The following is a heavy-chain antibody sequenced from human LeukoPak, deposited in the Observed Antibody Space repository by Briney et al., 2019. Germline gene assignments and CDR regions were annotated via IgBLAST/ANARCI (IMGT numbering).Heavy chain of an antibody. CDR1: GGSITSNSYY. Sequence: SETLSLTCTVSGGSITSNSYYWGWIRQPPGEGLEWIGSIYFSGSAYYNPSLQSRVAISVDTSKSQFSLKLSSVTAADTAVYYCARDPRGRYEDWFDPWGQGTLVTVSS. CDR3: ARDPRGRYEDWFDP. CDR2: IYFSGSA. V-gene: IGHV4-39*07. J-gene: IGHJ5*02. D-gene: IGHD1-26*01.